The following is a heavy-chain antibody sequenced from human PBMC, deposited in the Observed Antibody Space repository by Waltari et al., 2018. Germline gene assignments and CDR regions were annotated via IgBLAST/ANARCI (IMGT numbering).Heavy chain of an antibody. CDR3: ARDRPDAGSFDY. CDR2: IYHSGRT. CDR1: GYSISSGYY. J-gene: IGHJ4*02. V-gene: IGHV4-38-2*02. D-gene: IGHD6-13*01. Sequence: QVQLQESGPGLVKPSETLSLTCTVSGYSISSGYYWGWIRQPPGKGLEWIGSIYHSGRTYYNPSLKSRVTISVDTSKNQFSLKLSSVTAADTAVYYCARDRPDAGSFDYWGQGTLVTVSS.